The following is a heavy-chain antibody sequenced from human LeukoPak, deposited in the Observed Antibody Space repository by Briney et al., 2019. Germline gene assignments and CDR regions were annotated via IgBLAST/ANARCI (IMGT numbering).Heavy chain of an antibody. J-gene: IGHJ4*02. Sequence: PGGSLRLSCAASGFTFSNYGMHWVRQAPGKGLEWVAVIWYDASNKYYADSVKGRFTISRDNSKNTLYLQMNSLRAEDTAVYYCARDRYGANSPFDYWGQGTLVTVPS. CDR2: IWYDASNK. D-gene: IGHD4-23*01. V-gene: IGHV3-33*01. CDR1: GFTFSNYG. CDR3: ARDRYGANSPFDY.